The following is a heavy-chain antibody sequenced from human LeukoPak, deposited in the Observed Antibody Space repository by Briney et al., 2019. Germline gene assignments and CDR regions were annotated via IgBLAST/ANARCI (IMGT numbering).Heavy chain of an antibody. J-gene: IGHJ5*02. D-gene: IGHD6-19*01. Sequence: GGSLRLSCAASGFTFSSYAMSWVRQAPGKGLEWVSAISGSGGSTYYADSVKGRFTISRDKSKNTLYLQMNSLRAEDTAVYYCAVSGEYSSGLLDPWGQGTLVTVSS. CDR3: AVSGEYSSGLLDP. CDR1: GFTFSSYA. CDR2: ISGSGGST. V-gene: IGHV3-23*01.